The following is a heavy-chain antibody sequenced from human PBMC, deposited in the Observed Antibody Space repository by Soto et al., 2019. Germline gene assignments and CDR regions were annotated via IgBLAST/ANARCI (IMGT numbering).Heavy chain of an antibody. J-gene: IGHJ5*02. CDR2: IIPILGIA. D-gene: IGHD2-15*01. CDR3: ARDRSGGSANSGGNWFDP. CDR1: GGTFSSYT. Sequence: SVKVSCKASGGTFSSYTISWVRQAPGQGLEWMGRIIPILGIANYAQKFQGRVTITADKSTSTAYMELSSLRSEDTAVYYCARDRSGGSANSGGNWFDPWGQGTLVTVSS. V-gene: IGHV1-69*04.